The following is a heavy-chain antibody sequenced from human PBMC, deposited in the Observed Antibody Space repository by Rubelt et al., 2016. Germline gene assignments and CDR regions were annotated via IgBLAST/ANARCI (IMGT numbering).Heavy chain of an antibody. CDR1: GYPFATYA. Sequence: QVQLVQSGAEVKRPGASVKVSCKASGYPFATYAMHWVRQAPGQRLEWMGWVNAGNGNTKYSQKFQGRGTITRDTSASTAYMELSSLRSEDTAVYYCARSKDTAMVTDADWYFDLWGRGTLVTVSS. D-gene: IGHD5-18*01. V-gene: IGHV1-3*01. J-gene: IGHJ2*01. CDR3: ARSKDTAMVTDADWYFDL. CDR2: VNAGNGNT.